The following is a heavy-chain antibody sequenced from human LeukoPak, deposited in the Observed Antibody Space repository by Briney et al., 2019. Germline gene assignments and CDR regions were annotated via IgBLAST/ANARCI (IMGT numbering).Heavy chain of an antibody. CDR1: GFTFSDYY. J-gene: IGHJ4*02. V-gene: IGHV3-11*04. D-gene: IGHD5-18*01. Sequence: GGSLRLSCAASGFTFSDYYMSWIRQAPGKGLEWVSYISSSGSTIYYADSVKGRFTISRDNAKNSLFLQMHSLRAEDTAVYYCARGAYNHAVDYWGQGTLVTVSS. CDR2: ISSSGSTI. CDR3: ARGAYNHAVDY.